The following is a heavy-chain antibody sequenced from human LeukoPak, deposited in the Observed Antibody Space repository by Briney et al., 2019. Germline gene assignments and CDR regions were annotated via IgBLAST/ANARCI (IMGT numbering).Heavy chain of an antibody. CDR1: GFTVSSYA. CDR3: AKDGRWIQLLFDY. J-gene: IGHJ4*02. V-gene: IGHV3-23*01. Sequence: VGSLRLSCAASGFTVSSYAMSWVRQAPGKGLEWVSGISGGGGSTYYADSVKGRFTISRDNSKNTLYLQVDSLRAEDTAVYYCAKDGRWIQLLFDYWGQGTLVTVSS. CDR2: ISGGGGST. D-gene: IGHD5-18*01.